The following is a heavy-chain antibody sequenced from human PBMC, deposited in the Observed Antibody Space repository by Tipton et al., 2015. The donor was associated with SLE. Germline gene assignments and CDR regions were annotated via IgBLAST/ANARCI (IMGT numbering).Heavy chain of an antibody. CDR3: AREGRYPYYYYYMDV. J-gene: IGHJ6*03. CDR1: GGSSNTYY. CDR2: INHSGST. D-gene: IGHD2-2*01. V-gene: IGHV4-34*01. Sequence: TLSLTCDVSGGSSNTYYWAWIRQPPGKGLEWIGEINHSGSTNYNPPLKSRVTISVDTSKNQFSLKLSSVTAADTAVYYCAREGRYPYYYYYMDVWGKGTTVTVSS.